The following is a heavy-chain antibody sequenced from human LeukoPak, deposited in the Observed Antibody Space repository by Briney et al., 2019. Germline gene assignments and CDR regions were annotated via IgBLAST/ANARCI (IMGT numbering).Heavy chain of an antibody. V-gene: IGHV3-23*01. D-gene: IGHD5-18*01. Sequence: GGSLRLSCAASGFTFSSYAMSWVRQAPGKGLEWVSAISGNGRGTYYADSVKGRFTISRDNSKNTLYLQMNSLRAEDTAVYYCANLVDTTMFDYWGQGTLVTVSS. CDR1: GFTFSSYA. CDR2: ISGNGRGT. CDR3: ANLVDTTMFDY. J-gene: IGHJ4*02.